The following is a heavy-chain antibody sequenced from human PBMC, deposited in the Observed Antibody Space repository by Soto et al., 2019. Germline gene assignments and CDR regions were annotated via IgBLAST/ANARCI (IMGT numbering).Heavy chain of an antibody. D-gene: IGHD2-21*01. CDR3: TTGTIVAKYYFDF. V-gene: IGHV3-15*01. J-gene: IGHJ4*02. Sequence: EGQLVESGGGLVEPGETLRLSCAASGFTFKNAWMSWVRQAPGKGLEWVGRIKSWSDGGTTDYGAPVKGRFSISRDDAKNTLSLQMNSLRTEDTAVYCTTGTIVAKYYFDFWGQGTLVTVSS. CDR2: IKSWSDGGTT. CDR1: GFTFKNAW.